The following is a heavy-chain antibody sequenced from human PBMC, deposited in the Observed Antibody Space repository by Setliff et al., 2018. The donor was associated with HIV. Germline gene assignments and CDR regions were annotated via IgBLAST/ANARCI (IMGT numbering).Heavy chain of an antibody. CDR1: GFTFNVYA. D-gene: IGHD5-18*01. Sequence: GGSLRLSCAASGFTFNVYAMSWVRQAPGKGLEWVSIIYGDGSGTDYADSVRGRFTISRDDSKNALYLQMNSLRAEDTALYYRAKRGSGYSYDRWGQGTPVTVSS. J-gene: IGHJ4*02. V-gene: IGHV3-23*03. CDR3: AKRGSGYSYDR. CDR2: IYGDGSGT.